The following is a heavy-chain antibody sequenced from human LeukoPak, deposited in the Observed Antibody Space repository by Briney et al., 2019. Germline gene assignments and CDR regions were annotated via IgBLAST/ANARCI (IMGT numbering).Heavy chain of an antibody. CDR2: ISGYNGNT. D-gene: IGHD5-24*01. Sequence: GASVKVSCKASGYTFINYGISWVRQAPGQGLEWMGWISGYNGNTKYAQRLQGRVTMTTDTSTSTAYMELRSLRSDDTAVYYCARVGPHRKMATTRYHFDYWGQGTLVTVSS. CDR3: ARVGPHRKMATTRYHFDY. V-gene: IGHV1-18*01. J-gene: IGHJ4*02. CDR1: GYTFINYG.